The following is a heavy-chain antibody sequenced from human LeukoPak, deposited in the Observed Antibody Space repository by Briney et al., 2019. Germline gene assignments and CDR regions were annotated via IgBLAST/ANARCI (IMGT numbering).Heavy chain of an antibody. Sequence: PSETPSLTCTVSGGSISSSSYYWGWIRQPPGKGLEWIGSIYYSGSTYYNPSLKSRVTISVDTSKNQFSLKLSSVTAADTAVYYCARRRYYDFWSGYYGDYFDYWGQGTLVTVSS. V-gene: IGHV4-39*01. CDR2: IYYSGST. CDR3: ARRRYYDFWSGYYGDYFDY. CDR1: GGSISSSSYY. J-gene: IGHJ4*02. D-gene: IGHD3-3*01.